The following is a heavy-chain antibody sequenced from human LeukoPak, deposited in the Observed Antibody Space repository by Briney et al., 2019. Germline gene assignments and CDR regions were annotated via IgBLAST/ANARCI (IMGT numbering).Heavy chain of an antibody. D-gene: IGHD3-10*01. J-gene: IGHJ4*02. CDR1: GFTFSSYN. V-gene: IGHV3-21*01. CDR3: ARTYYGSGSYHFDY. Sequence: GGSLRLSCAASGFTFSSYNMNWVRQAPGTGLEWVSSISSGSGYIYYADSVKGRFTISRDNAKNSLYLQMSSLRAEDTAVYYCARTYYGSGSYHFDYWGQGTLVTVSS. CDR2: ISSGSGYI.